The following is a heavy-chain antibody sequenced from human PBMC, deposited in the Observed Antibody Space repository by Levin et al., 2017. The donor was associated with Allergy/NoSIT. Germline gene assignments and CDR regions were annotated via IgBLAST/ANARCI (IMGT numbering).Heavy chain of an antibody. D-gene: IGHD3/OR15-3a*01. CDR2: ISYDGEKQ. CDR3: ATDRDFRARTYFNYGMDV. Sequence: SCAASGFTFSSYGIHWVRQAPGKGLEWMAVISYDGEKQFYADSVKGRFTISRDNLKNTLFLQMNSLRAEDTAVYYCATDRDFRARTYFNYGMDVWGQGTTVTVSS. CDR1: GFTFSSYG. V-gene: IGHV3-30*03. J-gene: IGHJ6*02.